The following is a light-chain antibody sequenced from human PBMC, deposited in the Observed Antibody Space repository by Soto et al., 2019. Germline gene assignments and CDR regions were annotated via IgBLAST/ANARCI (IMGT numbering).Light chain of an antibody. CDR3: TSYTSISLYV. CDR1: SSDVGGYNY. Sequence: QSALTQPASVSGSPGRSITISCTGTSSDVGGYNYVSWYQQHPGKAPKLMIYEVSNRPSGVSNRFSGSKSGNTASLTISGLQAVDEADYYCTSYTSISLYVFGTGTKVTVL. CDR2: EVS. J-gene: IGLJ1*01. V-gene: IGLV2-14*01.